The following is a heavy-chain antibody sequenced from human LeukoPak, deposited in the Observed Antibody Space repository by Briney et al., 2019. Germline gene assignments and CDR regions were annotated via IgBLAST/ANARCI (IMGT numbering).Heavy chain of an antibody. D-gene: IGHD5-18*01. V-gene: IGHV3-33*01. CDR3: ARDGGYSYGPLEYYFDY. Sequence: PGRSLRLSCAASGFTFSSYGMHWVRQATGKGLEWVAVIWYDGSNKYYADSVKGRFTISRDNSKNTLYLQMSSLRAEDTAVYSCARDGGYSYGPLEYYFDYWGQGTLVTVSS. CDR2: IWYDGSNK. CDR1: GFTFSSYG. J-gene: IGHJ4*02.